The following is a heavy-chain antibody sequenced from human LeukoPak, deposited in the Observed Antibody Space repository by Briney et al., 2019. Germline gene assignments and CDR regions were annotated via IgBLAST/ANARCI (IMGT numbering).Heavy chain of an antibody. J-gene: IGHJ4*02. CDR2: ISSSSSYI. Sequence: GGSLRLSCAASGFTFSSYAMSWVRQAPGKGLEWVSSISSSSSYIYYADSVKGRFTISRDNAKNSLYLQMNSLRAEDTAVYYCAVGTLTTVTPDYWGQGTLVTVSS. CDR1: GFTFSSYA. D-gene: IGHD4-17*01. V-gene: IGHV3-21*01. CDR3: AVGTLTTVTPDY.